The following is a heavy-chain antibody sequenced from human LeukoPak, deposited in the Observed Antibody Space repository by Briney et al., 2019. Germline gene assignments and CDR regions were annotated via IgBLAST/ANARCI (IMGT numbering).Heavy chain of an antibody. CDR3: ARAPPYSSGLDY. V-gene: IGHV3-30*04. CDR1: GFTFSSYA. J-gene: IGHJ4*02. CDR2: ISYDGSNK. Sequence: GSLRLSCAASGFTFSSYAMHWVRQAPGKGLEWVAVISYDGSNKYYADSVKGRFTISRDNSKNTLYLQMNSLRAEDTAVYYCARAPPYSSGLDYWGQGTLVTVSS. D-gene: IGHD6-19*01.